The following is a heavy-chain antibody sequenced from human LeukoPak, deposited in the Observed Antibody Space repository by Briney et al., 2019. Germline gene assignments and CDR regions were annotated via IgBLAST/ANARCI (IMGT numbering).Heavy chain of an antibody. CDR3: ARGLLGRRSYDFWSGYSAGFGY. CDR1: GFTFSSYA. CDR2: INTDGSST. D-gene: IGHD3-3*01. V-gene: IGHV3-74*01. Sequence: SGGSLRLSCAASGFTFSSYAMSWVRQAPGKGLEWVLGINTDGSSTSYADSVKGRFTISRDNAKNTLYLQMNSLRAEDTAVYYCARGLLGRRSYDFWSGYSAGFGYWGQGTLVTVSS. J-gene: IGHJ4*02.